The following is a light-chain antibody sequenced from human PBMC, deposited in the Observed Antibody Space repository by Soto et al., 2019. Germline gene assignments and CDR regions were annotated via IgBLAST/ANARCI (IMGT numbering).Light chain of an antibody. Sequence: QSALTQPASMSGTPGQSITISCTGTSSDVGGYNYVSWYQQHPGKVPKLMIYEVSNRPSGVSNRFSGSKSGNTASLTISGLQAEDEADYYCSSYTSSSTVIFGGGTKLTVL. V-gene: IGLV2-14*01. CDR1: SSDVGGYNY. CDR2: EVS. J-gene: IGLJ2*01. CDR3: SSYTSSSTVI.